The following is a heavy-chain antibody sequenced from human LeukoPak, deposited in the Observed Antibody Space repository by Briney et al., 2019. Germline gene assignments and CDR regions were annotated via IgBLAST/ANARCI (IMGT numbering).Heavy chain of an antibody. Sequence: PSEALSLTCAVSGYSINSGYYWGWIRQSPGKGLEWIGSIYHSGSTYYNPSPKSRVTISVDTSKNQFSLKLSSVTAADTAVYYCARHFPGRDGYKGNFDYWGQGTLVTVSS. CDR1: GYSINSGYY. J-gene: IGHJ4*02. V-gene: IGHV4-38-2*01. CDR3: ARHFPGRDGYKGNFDY. CDR2: IYHSGST. D-gene: IGHD5-24*01.